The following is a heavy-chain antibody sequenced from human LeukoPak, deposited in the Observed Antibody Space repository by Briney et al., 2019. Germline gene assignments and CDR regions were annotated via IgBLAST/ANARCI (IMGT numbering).Heavy chain of an antibody. CDR2: INHSGST. D-gene: IGHD3-22*01. Sequence: SETLSLTCAVYGGSFSGYYWSWIRQPPGKGLEWIGEINHSGSTNYNPSLKSRVTISVDTSKDQFSLKLSSVTAADTAVYYCARGGMGSYDSSGYPDYWGQGTLVTVSS. CDR1: GGSFSGYY. J-gene: IGHJ4*02. CDR3: ARGGMGSYDSSGYPDY. V-gene: IGHV4-34*01.